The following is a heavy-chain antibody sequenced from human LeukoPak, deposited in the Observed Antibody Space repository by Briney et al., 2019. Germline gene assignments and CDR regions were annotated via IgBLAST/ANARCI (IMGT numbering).Heavy chain of an antibody. CDR3: ARGDSSGLFDY. CDR2: IYTSGST. CDR1: CGSISNYY. Sequence: SETLSLTCTFSCGSISNYYWNWIRQPAGKGLEWIGRIYTSGSTNYNPSLKRRVTVSVDTSKNQFSLKLSSLTAADTAVYYCARGDSSGLFDYWGQGTLVTVSS. V-gene: IGHV4-4*07. J-gene: IGHJ4*02. D-gene: IGHD6-19*01.